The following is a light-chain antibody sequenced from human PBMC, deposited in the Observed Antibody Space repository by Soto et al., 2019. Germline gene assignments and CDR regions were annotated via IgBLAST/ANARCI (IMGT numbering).Light chain of an antibody. Sequence: QSVLTQPASVSGSPGQSITISCTGTSSDIGAYNYVSWYQQYPGKAPKLMIYGVTNRPSGVSNRFSGSKTGNTASLTISGLQAEDEADYYCAAWDDSLNAYVVFGGGTKGTVL. CDR2: GVT. V-gene: IGLV2-14*01. J-gene: IGLJ2*01. CDR3: AAWDDSLNAYVV. CDR1: SSDIGAYNY.